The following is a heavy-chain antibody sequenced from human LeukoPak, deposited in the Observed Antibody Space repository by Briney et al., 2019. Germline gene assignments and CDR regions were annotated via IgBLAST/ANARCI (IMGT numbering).Heavy chain of an antibody. J-gene: IGHJ4*02. CDR3: ARDPDYGSYFDY. CDR2: IPYDGSNK. Sequence: GGSLRLSCAASGFTFSTYGMHWVRQAPGKGLEWITLIPYDGSNKYYADSVKGRFTISRDNSKNTLYLQMNSLRPEDTAVYYCARDPDYGSYFDYWGQGTLATVSS. V-gene: IGHV3-30*03. D-gene: IGHD4-17*01. CDR1: GFTFSTYG.